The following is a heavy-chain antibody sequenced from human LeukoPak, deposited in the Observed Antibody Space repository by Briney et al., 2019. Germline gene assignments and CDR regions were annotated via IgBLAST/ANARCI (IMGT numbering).Heavy chain of an antibody. CDR1: GGTFSSYA. CDR3: ARFSSAGGCSSTSCYDY. V-gene: IGHV1-69*13. Sequence: SVKVSFKASGGTFSSYAIRWVRQAPGQGLEWMGGIIPIFGTANYAQKFQGRVTITADESTSTAYMELSSLRSEDTAVYYCARFSSAGGCSSTSCYDYWGQGTLVTVSS. D-gene: IGHD2-2*01. J-gene: IGHJ4*02. CDR2: IIPIFGTA.